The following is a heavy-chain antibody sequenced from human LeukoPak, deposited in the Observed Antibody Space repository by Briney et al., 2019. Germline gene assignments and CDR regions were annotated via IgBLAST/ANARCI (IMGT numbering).Heavy chain of an antibody. V-gene: IGHV1-18*01. CDR3: ATYDSSGYYGRFDY. J-gene: IGHJ4*02. CDR1: GYTFTSYG. CDR2: ISAYNGNT. D-gene: IGHD3-22*01. Sequence: ASVKVSCKASGYTFTSYGISWVRQAPGQGLEWMGWISAYNGNTNYAQKLQGRVTMTTDTSTSTAYMELRSLRSDDTAVYHCATYDSSGYYGRFDYWGQGTLVTVSS.